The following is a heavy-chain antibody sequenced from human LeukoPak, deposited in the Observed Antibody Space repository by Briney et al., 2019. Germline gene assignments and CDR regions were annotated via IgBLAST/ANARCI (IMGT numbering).Heavy chain of an antibody. V-gene: IGHV3-21*01. J-gene: IGHJ6*02. CDR1: GFSFSSYS. CDR2: ISCSSSYT. D-gene: IGHD6-13*01. CDR3: ARDLLYSSSRKNPHYRQV. Sequence: GGSLTLSCAVSGFSFSSYSMNWVRQPPGRGRGWVSSISCSSSYTYYTESVKGRFTISIDTAKNQLSLQMNSVTAEDTDVSYCARDLLYSSSRKNPHYRQVGGEGPRVTLS.